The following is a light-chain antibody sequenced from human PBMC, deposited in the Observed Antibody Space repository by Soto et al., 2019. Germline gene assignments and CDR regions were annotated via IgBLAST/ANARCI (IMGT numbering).Light chain of an antibody. CDR2: DDS. Sequence: SYELTQPPSVSVVPGQTASITGGGNNIGSKRVHWYQQRPGQAPVLVVHDDSDRPSAIPERLSGSKFRNTANLTISRVEAGDEADYYCQVWDSDSDSWVFGGGAKLTVL. CDR3: QVWDSDSDSWV. J-gene: IGLJ3*02. CDR1: NIGSKR. V-gene: IGLV3-21*02.